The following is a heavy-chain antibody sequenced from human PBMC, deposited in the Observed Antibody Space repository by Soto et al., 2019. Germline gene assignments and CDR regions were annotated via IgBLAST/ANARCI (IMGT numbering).Heavy chain of an antibody. D-gene: IGHD6-6*01. CDR1: GDSVSSNSAT. Sequence: PSETLSLTCAISGDSVSSNSATWNWIRQSPSRGLEWLGRTYYRSKWYNDYAVSVKSRITINPDTSKNQFSLQLNSVTPEDTAVYYCAIDTEEYRSSHGMDVWGQGTTLTSP. CDR2: TYYRSKWYN. V-gene: IGHV6-1*01. J-gene: IGHJ6*02. CDR3: AIDTEEYRSSHGMDV.